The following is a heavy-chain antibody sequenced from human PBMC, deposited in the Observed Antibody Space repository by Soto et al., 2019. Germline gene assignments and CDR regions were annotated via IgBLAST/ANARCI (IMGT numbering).Heavy chain of an antibody. Sequence: SETLSLTCTVSGGSISSTGYYWGGIRQPPGKGLEWIGSIYYSGSTSYNPSLQSRVTMSVDTSKNQFSLKLSSVTAADTAVYYCAIHFTRLGLVPAAKTGDWFDPWGQGTLVTVSS. CDR3: AIHFTRLGLVPAAKTGDWFDP. CDR1: GGSISSTGYY. CDR2: IYYSGST. J-gene: IGHJ5*02. V-gene: IGHV4-39*01. D-gene: IGHD2-2*01.